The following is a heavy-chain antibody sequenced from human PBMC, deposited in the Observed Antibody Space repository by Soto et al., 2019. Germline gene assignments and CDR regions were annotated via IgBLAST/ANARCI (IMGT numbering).Heavy chain of an antibody. V-gene: IGHV3-30*18. CDR3: ANKLYSGYDAYYGMDV. J-gene: IGHJ6*02. Sequence: GGSLRLSCAASGFTFSSYGMHWVRQAPGKGLEWVAVISYDGSNKYYADSVKGRFTISRDNSKNTLYLQMNSLRAEDTAVYYCANKLYSGYDAYYGMDVWGQGTTVTVSS. D-gene: IGHD5-12*01. CDR2: ISYDGSNK. CDR1: GFTFSSYG.